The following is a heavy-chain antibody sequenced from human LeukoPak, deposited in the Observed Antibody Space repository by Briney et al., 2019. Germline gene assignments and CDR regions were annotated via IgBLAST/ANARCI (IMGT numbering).Heavy chain of an antibody. CDR2: INPNSGGT. Sequence: ASVKVSCKASGYTFTGYYMHWVRQAPGQGLEWMGWINPNSGGTNYAQKFQGRVTMTRDTSISTAYMELSRLRSDDTAVYYCARDPPSGGSYLYFDCWGQGTLVTVSS. CDR3: ARDPPSGGSYLYFDC. D-gene: IGHD1-26*01. V-gene: IGHV1-2*02. CDR1: GYTFTGYY. J-gene: IGHJ4*02.